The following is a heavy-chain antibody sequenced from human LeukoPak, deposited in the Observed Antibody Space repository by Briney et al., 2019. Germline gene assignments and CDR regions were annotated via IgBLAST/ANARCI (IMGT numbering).Heavy chain of an antibody. D-gene: IGHD1-1*01. CDR2: INHSGST. J-gene: IGHJ6*02. Sequence: PGGSLRLSCAASGFSFSTYWMSWIRQPPGKGLEWIGEINHSGSTYYNPSLKSRVTISVDRSKNQFSLKLCSVTAADTAVYYCARNNWNDQTYGMDVWGQGTTVTVSS. CDR3: ARNNWNDQTYGMDV. CDR1: GFSFSTYW. V-gene: IGHV4-34*01.